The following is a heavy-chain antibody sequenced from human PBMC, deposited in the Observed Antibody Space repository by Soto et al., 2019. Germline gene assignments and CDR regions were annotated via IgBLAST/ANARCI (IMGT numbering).Heavy chain of an antibody. CDR2: ISAYNGNT. V-gene: IGHV1-18*01. Sequence: ASVKVSCKASGYTFTSYGISWVRQAPGQGLEWMGWISAYNGNTNYAQKLQGRVTMATDTSTSTAYMELRSLRSDDTAVYYCARGGYSSGWYKGYYYYGMDVWGQGTTVTVSS. J-gene: IGHJ6*02. CDR3: ARGGYSSGWYKGYYYYGMDV. CDR1: GYTFTSYG. D-gene: IGHD6-19*01.